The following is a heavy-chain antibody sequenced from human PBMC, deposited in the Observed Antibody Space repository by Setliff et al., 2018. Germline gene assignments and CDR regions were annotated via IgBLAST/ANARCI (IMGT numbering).Heavy chain of an antibody. CDR2: VYKSGTT. D-gene: IGHD6-25*01. V-gene: IGHV4-61*02. J-gene: IGHJ4*02. Sequence: PSQTLSLTCTVSGDSLSSGSYFWTWIRQPAGKGLEWIGRVYKSGTTNYSPALKSRVTLSIDTSSNEFSLNLRSVTAADTAIYYCARDSHRLTTDPLFDHWGRGALVTVSS. CDR1: GDSLSSGSYF. CDR3: ARDSHRLTTDPLFDH.